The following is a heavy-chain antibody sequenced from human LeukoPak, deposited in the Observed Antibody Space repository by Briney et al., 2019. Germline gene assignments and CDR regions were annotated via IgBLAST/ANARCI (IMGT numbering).Heavy chain of an antibody. J-gene: IGHJ4*02. D-gene: IGHD2-2*01. Sequence: GESLEISCKGSGYSFTSYWISWVRQMPGKGLEWMGRIDPSDSYTNYSPSFQGHVTISADKSISTAYLQWSSLKASDTAMYYCARASNHCSSTSCSNPNDYWGQGTLVTVSS. CDR3: ARASNHCSSTSCSNPNDY. V-gene: IGHV5-10-1*01. CDR2: IDPSDSYT. CDR1: GYSFTSYW.